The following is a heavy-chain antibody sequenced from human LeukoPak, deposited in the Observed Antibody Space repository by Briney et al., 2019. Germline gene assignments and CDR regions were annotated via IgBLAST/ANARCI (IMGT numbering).Heavy chain of an antibody. CDR1: GYTLTELS. D-gene: IGHD6-13*01. CDR3: ARGGVSANFDY. CDR2: INPSGGRT. J-gene: IGHJ4*02. V-gene: IGHV1-46*01. Sequence: GASVKVSCKVSGYTLTELSMHWVRQAPGQGLEWMGIINPSGGRTSYAQKFQGRVTMTRDTSTSTVYMELSSLRSEDTAVYYCARGGVSANFDYWGPGTLVTVSS.